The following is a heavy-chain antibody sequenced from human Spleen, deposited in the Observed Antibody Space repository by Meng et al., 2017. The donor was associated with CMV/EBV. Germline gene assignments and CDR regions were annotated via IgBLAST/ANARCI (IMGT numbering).Heavy chain of an antibody. J-gene: IGHJ3*02. CDR2: ISGSGSSA. CDR3: ARDGARLYYDFSPGAFDI. D-gene: IGHD3-3*01. V-gene: IGHV3-23*01. Sequence: GESLKISCAASGFTFSNYAMSWVRQVPGKGLEWVSSISGSGSSAYYAASVKGRFTISRDNPKNSLYLQMNSLRAEDTAVYYCARDGARLYYDFSPGAFDIWGQGTMVTVSS. CDR1: GFTFSNYA.